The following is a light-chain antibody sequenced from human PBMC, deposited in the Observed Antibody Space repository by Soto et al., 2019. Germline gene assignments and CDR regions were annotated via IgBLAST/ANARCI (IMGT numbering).Light chain of an antibody. CDR3: QQGHSTPYT. J-gene: IGKJ2*01. CDR2: SAS. CDR1: QNIRTY. V-gene: IGKV1-39*01. Sequence: DIQMTQSPYSLSASVGDSVTITCRASQNIRTYLNWYQQKPGRAPKLLIHSASALPSGVPSRFSCSGSGTEFTLTMSGLQPEDFATYYCQQGHSTPYTFGQGTKVDIK.